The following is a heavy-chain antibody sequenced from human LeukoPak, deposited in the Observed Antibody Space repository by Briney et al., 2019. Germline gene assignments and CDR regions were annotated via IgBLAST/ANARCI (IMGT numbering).Heavy chain of an antibody. J-gene: IGHJ3*02. CDR2: IYTSGST. Sequence: SETLSLTCTVSGGSISSGSYYWSWIRQPAGKGLEWIGRIYTSGSTNYNPSLKSRVTISVDTSKNQFSLKLSSVTAADTAVYYCAISLIAAAAPGAFDIWGQGTMVTVSS. D-gene: IGHD6-13*01. V-gene: IGHV4-61*02. CDR3: AISLIAAAAPGAFDI. CDR1: GGSISSGSYY.